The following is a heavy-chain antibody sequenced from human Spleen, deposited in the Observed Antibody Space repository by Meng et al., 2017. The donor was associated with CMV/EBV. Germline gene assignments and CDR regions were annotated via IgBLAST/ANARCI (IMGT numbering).Heavy chain of an antibody. V-gene: IGHV4-61*01. Sequence: CTVSGGSVNSGSHYWSWIRQPPGKGLEWIGDISYNGRTNYNPSLRSRVAISVDTSKNQFSLKLSSVTAADTAMYYCARKVNSHFSFDYWGQGTLVTVSS. CDR2: ISYNGRT. CDR3: ARKVNSHFSFDY. CDR1: GGSVNSGSHY. J-gene: IGHJ4*02. D-gene: IGHD4-23*01.